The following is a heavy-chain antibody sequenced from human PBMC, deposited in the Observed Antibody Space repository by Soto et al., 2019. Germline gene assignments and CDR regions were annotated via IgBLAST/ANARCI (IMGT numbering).Heavy chain of an antibody. V-gene: IGHV1-69*13. CDR2: IIPIFGTA. Sequence: SVKVSCKASGGTFSSYAISWVRQAPGEGLEWMGGIIPIFGTANYAQKFQGRVTITADESTSTAYMELSSLRSEDTAVYYCADDSSGPPPASYYYYGMDVWGQGTTVTVSS. CDR3: ADDSSGPPPASYYYYGMDV. D-gene: IGHD3-22*01. CDR1: GGTFSSYA. J-gene: IGHJ6*02.